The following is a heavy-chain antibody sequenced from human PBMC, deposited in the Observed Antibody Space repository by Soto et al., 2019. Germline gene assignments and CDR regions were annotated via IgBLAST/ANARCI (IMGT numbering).Heavy chain of an antibody. J-gene: IGHJ5*02. Sequence: QVQLVQSGAEVKKPGSSVNVSCKASGGTFSSYTISWVRQAPGQGLEWMGRFVPILGLAHYAQKFQGRVTITADKSTSTAYMELSSLRSDDTAVYYCARDVGSGVDPWGQGTLVTVSS. CDR1: GGTFSSYT. CDR3: ARDVGSGVDP. CDR2: FVPILGLA. V-gene: IGHV1-69*08. D-gene: IGHD3-10*01.